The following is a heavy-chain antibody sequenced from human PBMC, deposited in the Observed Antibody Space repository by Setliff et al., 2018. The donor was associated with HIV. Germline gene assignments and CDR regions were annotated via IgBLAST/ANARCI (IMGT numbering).Heavy chain of an antibody. V-gene: IGHV3-23*01. Sequence: GGSLRLSCGVSGVTLATSDMHWVRQAPGMGFEWVSGFTGGFAYYADSVKGRFSISRDNFKNILYLQMNSLRVDDMAMYYCAKDVSVRGSGFKGASDLWGQGTRVTVSS. D-gene: IGHD6-19*01. J-gene: IGHJ3*01. CDR2: FTGGFA. CDR3: AKDVSVRGSGFKGASDL. CDR1: GVTLATSD.